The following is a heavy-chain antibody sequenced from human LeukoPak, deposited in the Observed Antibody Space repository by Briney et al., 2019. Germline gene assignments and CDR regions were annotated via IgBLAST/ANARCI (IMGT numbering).Heavy chain of an antibody. V-gene: IGHV3-48*03. CDR2: ISSSGSTI. Sequence: GGSLRLSCAASGFTFSSYEMNWVRQAPGKGLEWVSYISSSGSTIYYADSVKGRFTISRDNAKNSLYLQMNSLRAEDTAVYYCATYDSSGYYYFDYWGQGTLVTVSS. CDR1: GFTFSSYE. CDR3: ATYDSSGYYYFDY. J-gene: IGHJ4*02. D-gene: IGHD3-22*01.